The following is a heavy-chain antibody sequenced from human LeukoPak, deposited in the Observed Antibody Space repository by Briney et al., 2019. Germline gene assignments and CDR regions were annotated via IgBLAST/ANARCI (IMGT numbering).Heavy chain of an antibody. CDR3: ARHVRGYSGYDSINFFDY. CDR1: GGSISSGGYY. Sequence: SQTLSLTCTVSGGSISSGGYYWSWIRQPPGKGLEWIGYIFYSGSTDYNPSLKSRVSISVDTSKNQFSLKLSSVTAADTAMYYCARHVRGYSGYDSINFFDYWGQGTLVTVSS. CDR2: IFYSGST. D-gene: IGHD5-12*01. J-gene: IGHJ4*02. V-gene: IGHV4-61*08.